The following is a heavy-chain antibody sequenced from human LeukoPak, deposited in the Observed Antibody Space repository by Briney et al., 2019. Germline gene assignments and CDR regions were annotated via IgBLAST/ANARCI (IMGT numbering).Heavy chain of an antibody. V-gene: IGHV3-7*03. J-gene: IGHJ4*02. D-gene: IGHD6-19*01. Sequence: GGSLRLSCVASGFTFGKYWMSWVRQAPGKGLEWVANIKLDGSEKNYVDSVKGRFTISRDNSKNTLYLQVSSLRAEDTAVYYCAKAPSRAGNGWYQIDYWGQGTLVTVSS. CDR3: AKAPSRAGNGWYQIDY. CDR2: IKLDGSEK. CDR1: GFTFGKYW.